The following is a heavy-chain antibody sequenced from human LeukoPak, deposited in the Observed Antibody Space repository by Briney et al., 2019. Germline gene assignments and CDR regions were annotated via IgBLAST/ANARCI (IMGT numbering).Heavy chain of an antibody. J-gene: IGHJ4*02. D-gene: IGHD4-17*01. CDR1: GFTFSSYA. CDR3: ARGGDYLDY. V-gene: IGHV3-30-3*01. CDR2: ISYDGSNK. Sequence: GGSLRLSCAASGFTFSSYAMHWVRQAPGKELEWVAVISYDGSNKYYADSVKGRFTISRDNSKNTLYLQMNSLRAEDTAVYYCARGGDYLDYWGQGTLVTVSS.